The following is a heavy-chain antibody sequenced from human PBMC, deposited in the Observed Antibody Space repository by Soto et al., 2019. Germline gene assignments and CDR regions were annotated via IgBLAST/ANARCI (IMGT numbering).Heavy chain of an antibody. CDR1: GVTFSSYG. V-gene: IGHV3-33*01. D-gene: IGHD3-10*01. J-gene: IGHJ4*02. Sequence: PGGSLRLSCAASGVTFSSYGMHWVRQAPGKGLEWVAVIWYDGSNKYYADSVKGRFTISRDNSKNTLYLQMNSLRAEDTAVYYCARDRSVLWFGEFFDWGQGTLVTVSS. CDR2: IWYDGSNK. CDR3: ARDRSVLWFGEFFD.